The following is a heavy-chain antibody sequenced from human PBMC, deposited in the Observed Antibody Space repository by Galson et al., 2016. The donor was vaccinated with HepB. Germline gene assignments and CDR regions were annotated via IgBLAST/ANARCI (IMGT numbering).Heavy chain of an antibody. D-gene: IGHD5-18*01. CDR1: GGSISSSNW. CDR3: ARGYTYGHRDS. CDR2: IYHTGST. J-gene: IGHJ4*02. V-gene: IGHV4-4*02. Sequence: SETLSLTCAVSGGSISSSNWWSWVRQPPGKGLEWIGDIYHTGSTKGNPSLESRVTTSVDKSKNQFSLNLSSVTAADTAVYYCARGYTYGHRDSWSQGTLVIVSS.